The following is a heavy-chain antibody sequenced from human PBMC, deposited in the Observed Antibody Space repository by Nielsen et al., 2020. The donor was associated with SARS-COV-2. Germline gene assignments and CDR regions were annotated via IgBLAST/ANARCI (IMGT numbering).Heavy chain of an antibody. D-gene: IGHD1-26*01. CDR3: ARHPREVGATPSYFDH. CDR2: ISTDSGNT. J-gene: IGHJ4*02. V-gene: IGHV1-3*04. CDR1: GYSFTAYA. Sequence: AAVKVSRKASGYSFTAYAIHWVRQAPGQRLEWMGWISTDSGNTKYSQKFQGRVTITRDTSASTAYMELSSLRSEDTAVYYCARHPREVGATPSYFDHWGPGTLVTVSS.